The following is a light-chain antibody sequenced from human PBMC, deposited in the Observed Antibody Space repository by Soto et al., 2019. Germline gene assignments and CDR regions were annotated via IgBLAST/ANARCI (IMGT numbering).Light chain of an antibody. CDR3: QSYDSSLYV. V-gene: IGLV1-40*01. CDR1: SSNIGAGYD. CDR2: GNS. Sequence: QSVLTQPPSVSGAPGQRVTISCTGSSSNIGAGYDVHWYQQLPGTAPKLLIYGNSNRPSGVPDRFSGSKSGTSASLAITGLQAEDEADYYCQSYDSSLYVFXTGTKGTVL. J-gene: IGLJ1*01.